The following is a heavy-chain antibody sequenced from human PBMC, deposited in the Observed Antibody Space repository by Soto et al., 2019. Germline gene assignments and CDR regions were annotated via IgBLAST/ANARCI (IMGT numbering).Heavy chain of an antibody. D-gene: IGHD6-13*01. V-gene: IGHV1-18*01. Sequence: QVQLVQSGAEVKKPGASVKVSCKASGYTFTSYGISWVRQAPGQGLEWMGWISAYNGNTNYAQKLQGRVTMTTDTSTSTAYIEPRSLRSDDTAVYYCARRGHSSSWYLDYYYGMDVWGQGTTVTVSS. CDR1: GYTFTSYG. CDR3: ARRGHSSSWYLDYYYGMDV. CDR2: ISAYNGNT. J-gene: IGHJ6*02.